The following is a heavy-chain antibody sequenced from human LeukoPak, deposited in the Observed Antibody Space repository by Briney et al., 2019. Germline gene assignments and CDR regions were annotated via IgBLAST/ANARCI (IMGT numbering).Heavy chain of an antibody. CDR3: AELGITMIGGV. V-gene: IGHV3-7*01. Sequence: GRSLRLSCAASGFTSSSYWMSWVRQAPGKGLEWVDNIKQDGSEKYYADSVKGRFTISRDNAKNSVYLQMNSLRAEDTAVYYCAELGITMIGGVWGKGTTVTISS. J-gene: IGHJ6*04. CDR2: IKQDGSEK. D-gene: IGHD3-10*02. CDR1: GFTSSSYW.